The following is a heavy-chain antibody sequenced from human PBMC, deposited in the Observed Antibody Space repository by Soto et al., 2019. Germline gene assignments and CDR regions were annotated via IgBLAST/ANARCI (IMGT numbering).Heavy chain of an antibody. CDR2: IHYSGST. Sequence: SETLSLTCTVSGGSISSGDYYWSWIRQPPGKGLEWIGYIHYSGSTHYNPSLKSRVTLSVDTSKNQFSLKLSSVTAADTAVYYCARRGYSYNFYFDYWGQGTLVTVSS. V-gene: IGHV4-30-4*01. CDR1: GGSISSGDYY. CDR3: ARRGYSYNFYFDY. D-gene: IGHD5-18*01. J-gene: IGHJ4*02.